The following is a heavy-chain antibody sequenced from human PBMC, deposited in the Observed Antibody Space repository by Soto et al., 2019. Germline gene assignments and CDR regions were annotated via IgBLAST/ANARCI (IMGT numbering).Heavy chain of an antibody. CDR3: ARVTTLVTGFDY. D-gene: IGHD1-1*01. V-gene: IGHV4-59*01. Sequence: SETLSLTCTASGGSISSYYWGWIRQPPGKGLEWIGCIYYTGSTNYSPSLKSRVTISVDTSKNQFSLKLSSVTAADTAVYYCARVTTLVTGFDYWGQGTLVTVSS. CDR2: IYYTGST. J-gene: IGHJ4*02. CDR1: GGSISSYY.